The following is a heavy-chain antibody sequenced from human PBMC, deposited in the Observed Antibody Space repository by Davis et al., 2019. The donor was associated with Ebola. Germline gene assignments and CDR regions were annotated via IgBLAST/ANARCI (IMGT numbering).Heavy chain of an antibody. CDR3: AKETAAIPTRTDY. V-gene: IGHV3-53*01. Sequence: GESLKISCAASGFTVSSNYMSWVRQAPGKGLEWVSVIYNGGSTYYADSVKGRFTISRDNSKNTLYLQMNSLGVEDTAVYYCAKETAAIPTRTDYWGQGTLVTVSS. CDR2: IYNGGST. J-gene: IGHJ4*02. D-gene: IGHD2-2*01. CDR1: GFTVSSNY.